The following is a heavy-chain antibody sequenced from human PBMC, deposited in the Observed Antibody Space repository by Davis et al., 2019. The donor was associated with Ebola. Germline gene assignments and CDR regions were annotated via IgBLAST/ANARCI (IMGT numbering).Heavy chain of an antibody. Sequence: MPSETLSLTCTVSGGSISSSSYYWGWIRQPPGKGLEWIGSIYYSGRTYYNPSLKRRVTISVDTSKNQFSLKLGSVTAADTAVYYCGRVSSTVTTGWFDPWGQGTLVTVSS. J-gene: IGHJ5*02. D-gene: IGHD4-17*01. V-gene: IGHV4-39*01. CDR3: GRVSSTVTTGWFDP. CDR2: IYYSGRT. CDR1: GGSISSSSYY.